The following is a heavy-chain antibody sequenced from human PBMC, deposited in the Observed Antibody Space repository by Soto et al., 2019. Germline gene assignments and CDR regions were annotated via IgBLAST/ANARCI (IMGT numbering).Heavy chain of an antibody. J-gene: IGHJ3*02. D-gene: IGHD1-26*01. Sequence: QVQLVESGGGVVQPGASLTLSCAASGFTFSSYGIHWVRQAPGKGLEWVAVISYDGTNRYFADSVKGRFTISRDNSKNTLYLQMNSLRAEDTAVYHCAKQVVPHTSGFYIWGQGTMVTVSA. CDR3: AKQVVPHTSGFYI. CDR2: ISYDGTNR. CDR1: GFTFSSYG. V-gene: IGHV3-30*18.